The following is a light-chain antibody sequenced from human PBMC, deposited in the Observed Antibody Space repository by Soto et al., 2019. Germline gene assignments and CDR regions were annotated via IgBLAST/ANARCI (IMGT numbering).Light chain of an antibody. CDR1: QSVSSN. V-gene: IGKV3-15*01. J-gene: IGKJ3*01. CDR3: QHYGGSFI. Sequence: EIVMTQSPATLSVSPGEKATLSCGASQSVSSNLAWYQQNPGQAPRLLXXGAXTRATGVPARFSGSVSGTEFTLSISRLEPEDFAVYYCQHYGGSFIFGPGTRWIS. CDR2: GAX.